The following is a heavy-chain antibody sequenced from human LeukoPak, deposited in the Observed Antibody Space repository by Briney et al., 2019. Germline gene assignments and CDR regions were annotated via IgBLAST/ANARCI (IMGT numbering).Heavy chain of an antibody. CDR1: GGSISSSSYY. Sequence: SETLSLTCTVSGGSISSSSYYWGWIRQPPGEGLEWIGSIYYSGSTYYNPSLKSRVTISVDTSKNQFSLKLSSVTAADTAVYYCARDRRIAAAKGSWFDPWGQGTLVTVSS. V-gene: IGHV4-39*07. CDR3: ARDRRIAAAKGSWFDP. J-gene: IGHJ5*02. D-gene: IGHD6-13*01. CDR2: IYYSGST.